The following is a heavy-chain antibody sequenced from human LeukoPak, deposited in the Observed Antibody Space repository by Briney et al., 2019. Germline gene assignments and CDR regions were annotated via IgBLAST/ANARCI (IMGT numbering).Heavy chain of an antibody. V-gene: IGHV1-69*13. CDR3: ARSRNDILTGEPFRDAFDI. D-gene: IGHD3-9*01. J-gene: IGHJ3*02. CDR2: IIPIFGTA. CDR1: GGTFSSYA. Sequence: ASVKVSCKASGGTFSSYAISWVRQAPGQGLEWMGGIIPIFGTANYAQKFQGRVTITADESTSTAYMELSSLRSEDTAVYYCARSRNDILTGEPFRDAFDIWGQGTMVTVSS.